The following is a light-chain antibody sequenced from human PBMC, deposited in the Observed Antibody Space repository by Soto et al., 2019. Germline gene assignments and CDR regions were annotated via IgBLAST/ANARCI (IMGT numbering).Light chain of an antibody. Sequence: QSALTQPASVSGSPGQSITISCTGTSSDVGGYNYVSWYQQHPGKAPKLMIYDVSNRPSGLSNRFSGSKSGNTASLTISGLQAKDEADYYCSSYTSSSTVVFGGGTKLTVL. CDR1: SSDVGGYNY. CDR2: DVS. J-gene: IGLJ2*01. CDR3: SSYTSSSTVV. V-gene: IGLV2-14*01.